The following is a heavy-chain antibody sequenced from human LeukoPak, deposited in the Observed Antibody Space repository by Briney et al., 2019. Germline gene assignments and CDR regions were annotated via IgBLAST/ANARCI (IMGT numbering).Heavy chain of an antibody. CDR3: ARSKMATGYFDY. Sequence: SETLSLTCTVSGGSISSYYWSWIRQPPGKGLEWIGEINHSGSTNYNPSLKSRVTISVDTSKNQFSLKLSSVTAADTAVYYCARSKMATGYFDYWGQGTLVTVSS. D-gene: IGHD5-24*01. CDR1: GGSISSYY. CDR2: INHSGST. V-gene: IGHV4-34*01. J-gene: IGHJ4*02.